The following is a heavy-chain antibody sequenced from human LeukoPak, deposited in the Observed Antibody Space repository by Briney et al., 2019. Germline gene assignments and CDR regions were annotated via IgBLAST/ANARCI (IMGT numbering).Heavy chain of an antibody. D-gene: IGHD6-13*01. Sequence: GGSLRLSCAASGFTVRSNYMTWVRQAPGKGLEWVSVIYSGGSTYYADSVKGRFTISRDNSKNTLYPQMNSLRTEDTAIYYCAREGVAAAGYYYYYMDVWGKGTTVTVSS. CDR2: IYSGGST. V-gene: IGHV3-66*02. CDR1: GFTVRSNY. CDR3: AREGVAAAGYYYYYMDV. J-gene: IGHJ6*03.